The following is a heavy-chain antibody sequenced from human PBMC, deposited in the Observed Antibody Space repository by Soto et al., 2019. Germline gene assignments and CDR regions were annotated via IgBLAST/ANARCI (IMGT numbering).Heavy chain of an antibody. CDR3: ARDVRDYDSSGYYYNWFDP. V-gene: IGHV1-69*08. CDR1: GGTFSSYT. D-gene: IGHD3-22*01. J-gene: IGHJ5*02. CDR2: IIPILGIA. Sequence: QVQLVQSGAEVKKPGSSVKVSCKASGGTFSSYTISWVRQAPGQGLEWMGRIIPILGIANYAQKFQGRVTITADKSTSTAYMELSRLRSEDTAVYYCARDVRDYDSSGYYYNWFDPWGQGTLVTVSS.